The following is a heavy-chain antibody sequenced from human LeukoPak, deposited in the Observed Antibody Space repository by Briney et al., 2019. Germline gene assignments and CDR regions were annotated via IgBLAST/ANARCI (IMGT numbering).Heavy chain of an antibody. J-gene: IGHJ4*02. V-gene: IGHV3-7*01. CDR1: GFSFSASW. CDR3: AKLLGDVTTFDY. D-gene: IGHD4-17*01. CDR2: INQGGSVR. Sequence: PGGSLRLSCGASGFSFSASWVTWVRQPPGKGLEWVASINQGGSVRHYVDSVKGRFTISRDNSKNSLSLQMSSLRAEDTAVYYCAKLLGDVTTFDYWGQGALVTVSS.